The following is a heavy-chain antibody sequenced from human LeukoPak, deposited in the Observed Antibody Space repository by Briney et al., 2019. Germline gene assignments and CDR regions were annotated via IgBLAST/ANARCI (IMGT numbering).Heavy chain of an antibody. CDR2: ISSSSSTI. D-gene: IGHD3-22*01. Sequence: GGSLRLSCAASGFTVSDYFMTWIRQAPGKGLEWVSYISSSSSTIYYADSVKGRFTISRDNAKNSLYLQMNSLRAEDTAVYYCARDTGLVWYYDSSGYSLDAFDIWGQGTIVTASS. CDR3: ARDTGLVWYYDSSGYSLDAFDI. J-gene: IGHJ3*02. V-gene: IGHV3-11*04. CDR1: GFTVSDYF.